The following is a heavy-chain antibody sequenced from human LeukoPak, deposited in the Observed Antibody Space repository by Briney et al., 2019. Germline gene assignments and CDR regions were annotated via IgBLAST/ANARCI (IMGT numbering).Heavy chain of an antibody. CDR3: ARNTYGYKFSMDV. Sequence: GASVKVSCKASGCTFTGYYMHWVRQAPGQGLEWVGWVTAFNENTHYSRKVQGRVTMTRDTSTSTAYMELRSLRSDDTAVYYCARNTYGYKFSMDVWGKGATVTVSS. J-gene: IGHJ6*03. CDR1: GCTFTGYY. D-gene: IGHD5-24*01. CDR2: VTAFNENT. V-gene: IGHV1/OR15-2*02.